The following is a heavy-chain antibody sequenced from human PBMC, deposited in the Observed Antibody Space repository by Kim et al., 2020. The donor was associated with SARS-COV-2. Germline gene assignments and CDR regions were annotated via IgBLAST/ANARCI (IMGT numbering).Heavy chain of an antibody. J-gene: IGHJ4*02. D-gene: IGHD3-10*01. CDR3: ATDFAYGSGSYPRFDY. Sequence: ASVKVSCKVSGYTLTELSMHWVRQAPGKGLEWMGGFDPGDGETIYAQKFQGRVTMTEDTSTDTAYMELSSLRSEDTAVYYCATDFAYGSGSYPRFDYWGQGTLVTVSS. CDR1: GYTLTELS. V-gene: IGHV1-24*01. CDR2: FDPGDGET.